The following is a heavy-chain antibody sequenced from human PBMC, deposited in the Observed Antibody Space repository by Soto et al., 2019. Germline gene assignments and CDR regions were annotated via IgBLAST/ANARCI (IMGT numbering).Heavy chain of an antibody. V-gene: IGHV3-21*01. Sequence: PGGPLRLSCAPSGLTSSSYSRNWVRQAPGKGLEWVSSISSSSSYIYYADSVKGRFTISRDNAKNSLYLQMNSLRAEDTAVYYCARVQALDYWGQGTLVTVSS. CDR2: ISSSSSYI. CDR1: GLTSSSYS. J-gene: IGHJ4*02. CDR3: ARVQALDY.